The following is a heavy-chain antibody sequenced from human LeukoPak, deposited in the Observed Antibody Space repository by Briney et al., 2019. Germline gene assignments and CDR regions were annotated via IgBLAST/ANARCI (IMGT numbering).Heavy chain of an antibody. CDR3: ARDRDIVVVPAARAPDY. V-gene: IGHV3-30-3*01. D-gene: IGHD2-2*01. CDR2: ISYDGRQK. Sequence: GGSLRLSCAASGFTFSEYAMHWVRQAPGKGLEWVAVISYDGRQKYYGDSVKGRFTISRDNPKNTLYLQMNSLRDDDTAVYYCARDRDIVVVPAARAPDYWGQGTLVTVSS. J-gene: IGHJ4*02. CDR1: GFTFSEYA.